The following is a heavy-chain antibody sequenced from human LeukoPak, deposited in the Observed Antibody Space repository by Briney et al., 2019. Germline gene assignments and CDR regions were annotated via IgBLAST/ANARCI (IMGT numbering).Heavy chain of an antibody. CDR1: GGSFSGYY. CDR3: ARRVRGVNDAFDI. CDR2: INHSGRT. V-gene: IGHV4-34*01. D-gene: IGHD3-10*01. Sequence: KPSETLSLTCAVYGGSFSGYYWSWIRQPPGKGLEWIGEINHSGRTNYNSSLKSRVTILIDTTNSHFSLRLNSVTAADTAVYYCARRVRGVNDAFDIWGQGTKVTVSS. J-gene: IGHJ3*02.